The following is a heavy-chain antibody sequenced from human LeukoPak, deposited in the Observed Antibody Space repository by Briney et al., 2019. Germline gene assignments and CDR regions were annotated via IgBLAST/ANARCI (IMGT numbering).Heavy chain of an antibody. CDR2: ISYDGSNK. V-gene: IGHV3-30*04. CDR1: GFTFSSYA. CDR3: AREARYYMDV. Sequence: GRSLRLSCAASGFTFSSYAMHWVRQAPGKGLEWVAVISYDGSNKYYADSVKGRFTISRDNSKNTLYLQMNSLRAEDTAVYYCAREARYYMDVWGKGTTVTVSS. J-gene: IGHJ6*03.